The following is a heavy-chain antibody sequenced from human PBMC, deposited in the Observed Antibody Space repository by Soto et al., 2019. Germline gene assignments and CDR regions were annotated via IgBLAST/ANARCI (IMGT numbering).Heavy chain of an antibody. CDR1: GGSLNNYY. CDR3: ARDSSNYAFDY. V-gene: IGHV4-59*01. J-gene: IGHJ4*02. Sequence: SETLSLTCTVSGGSLNNYYWSWIRLAPGKGLEWIGYIYYTGTTKYNASLKSRVTMSVDASNNEFSLKMTSMTAADTAIYYCARDSSNYAFDYWGQGTQVTSPQ. D-gene: IGHD3-10*01. CDR2: IYYTGTT.